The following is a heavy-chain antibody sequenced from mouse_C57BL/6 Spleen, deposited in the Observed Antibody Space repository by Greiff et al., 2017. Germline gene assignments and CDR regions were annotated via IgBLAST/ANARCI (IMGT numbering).Heavy chain of an antibody. CDR2: IRLKYDNYAT. CDR1: GFTFSDYW. Sequence: EVKVEESGGGLVQPGGSMKLSCVASGFTFSDYWMNWVRQSPEKGLEWVAQIRLKYDNYATPYAESVKGRITISREDSKSSVYLQMDNLRAEDTGIYYGTVWSECYWGQGTTLTVSS. V-gene: IGHV6-3*01. J-gene: IGHJ2*01. CDR3: TVWSECY.